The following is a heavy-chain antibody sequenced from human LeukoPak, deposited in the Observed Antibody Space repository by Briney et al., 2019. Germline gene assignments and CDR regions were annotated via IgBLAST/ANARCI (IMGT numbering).Heavy chain of an antibody. Sequence: PSETLSLTCTVSGGSISSSSYYWGWIRQPPGKGLEWIGEINHSGSTNYNPSLKSRVTISVDTSKNQFSLKLSSVTAADTAVYYCARRHRGHGSGSYYGRGYWFDPWGQGTLVTVSS. CDR1: GGSISSSSYY. J-gene: IGHJ5*02. V-gene: IGHV4-39*07. CDR3: ARRHRGHGSGSYYGRGYWFDP. D-gene: IGHD3-10*01. CDR2: INHSGST.